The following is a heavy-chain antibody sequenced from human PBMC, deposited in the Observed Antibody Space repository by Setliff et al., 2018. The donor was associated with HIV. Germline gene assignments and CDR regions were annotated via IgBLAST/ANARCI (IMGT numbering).Heavy chain of an antibody. CDR2: VSTTDGA. D-gene: IGHD1-1*01. Sequence: SETLSLTCSVSADSVTSYSWEWIRQPPGRRLEWIGSVSTTDGATYNPSLQSRVSMSVDPSKKQVSLHLTSVTAADPAVYYCSRGSAAGTGLPPRDSWGQGILVTVSS. J-gene: IGHJ5*01. CDR1: ADSVTSYS. V-gene: IGHV4-4*08. CDR3: SRGSAAGTGLPPRDS.